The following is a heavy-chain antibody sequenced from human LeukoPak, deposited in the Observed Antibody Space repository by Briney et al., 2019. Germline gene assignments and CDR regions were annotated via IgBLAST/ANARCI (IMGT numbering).Heavy chain of an antibody. J-gene: IGHJ5*02. V-gene: IGHV4-34*01. CDR1: GGSFSGYY. CDR3: ARGLLVVAARRVNWFDP. Sequence: SETLSLTCAVYGGSFSGYYWSWIRQPPGKGLEWIGEINHSGNTNYNPSLKSRVTISVDTSKNQFSLKLSSVTAADTAVYYCARGLLVVAARRVNWFDPWGQGTLVTVSS. CDR2: INHSGNT. D-gene: IGHD2-15*01.